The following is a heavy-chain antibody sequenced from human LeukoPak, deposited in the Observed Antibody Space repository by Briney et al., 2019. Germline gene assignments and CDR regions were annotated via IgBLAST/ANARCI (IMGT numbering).Heavy chain of an antibody. V-gene: IGHV1-18*01. CDR1: GYTFASYG. CDR3: ARDESLGDKDFDY. D-gene: IGHD2-21*01. CDR2: ISGYNGNT. Sequence: ASVKVSCKASGYTFASYGINWVRQAPGQGLEWMGWISGYNGNTNYAQILQGRVTMTTDTSTSTAYMELRSLRSDDTAVYYCARDESLGDKDFDYWGQGTLVTVSS. J-gene: IGHJ4*02.